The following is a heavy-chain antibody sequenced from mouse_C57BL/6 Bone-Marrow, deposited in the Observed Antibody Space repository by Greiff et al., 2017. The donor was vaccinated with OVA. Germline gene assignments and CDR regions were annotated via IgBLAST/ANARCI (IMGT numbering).Heavy chain of an antibody. CDR1: GYTFTSYG. V-gene: IGHV1-81*01. CDR3: ARLGDYDGYYYAMDY. D-gene: IGHD2-4*01. J-gene: IGHJ4*01. CDR2: IYPRSGNT. Sequence: QVHVKQSGAELARPGASVKLSCKASGYTFTSYGISWVKQRTGQGLEWIGEIYPRSGNTYYNEKFKGKATLTADKSSSTAYMELRSLTSEDSAVYFCARLGDYDGYYYAMDYWGQGTSVTVSS.